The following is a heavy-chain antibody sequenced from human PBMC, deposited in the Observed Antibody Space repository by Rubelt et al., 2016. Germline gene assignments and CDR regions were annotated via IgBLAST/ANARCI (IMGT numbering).Heavy chain of an antibody. CDR2: IYYSGGT. D-gene: IGHD5-12*01. Sequence: QVQLQESGPGLVKPSETLSLTCTVSGGSISSYYWSWIRQPPGKGLEWIGYIYYSGGTNYNPSLKSRVTISVDTSKNQFSLKLSSVTAADTAVYYCASRRGGYTSGTFDIWGQGTMVTVSS. CDR1: GGSISSYY. CDR3: ASRRGGYTSGTFDI. J-gene: IGHJ3*02. V-gene: IGHV4-59*01.